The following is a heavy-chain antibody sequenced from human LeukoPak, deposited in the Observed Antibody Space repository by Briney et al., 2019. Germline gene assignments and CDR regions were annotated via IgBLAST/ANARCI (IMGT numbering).Heavy chain of an antibody. CDR3: ASSELVRGVISFFDY. CDR2: IRYDGSNK. Sequence: GGSLRLSCAASGFTFSSYGMHWVRQAPGKGLEWVAFIRYDGSNKYYADSVKGRFTISRDNSKNTLYLQMKSLRAEDTAVYYCASSELVRGVISFFDYWGQGTLVTVSS. D-gene: IGHD3-10*01. J-gene: IGHJ4*02. V-gene: IGHV3-30*02. CDR1: GFTFSSYG.